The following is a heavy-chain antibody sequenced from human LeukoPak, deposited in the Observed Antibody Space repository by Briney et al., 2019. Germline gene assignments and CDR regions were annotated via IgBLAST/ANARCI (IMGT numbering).Heavy chain of an antibody. CDR3: ARVSCSSTSCYSGYYYMDV. Sequence: PGGSLRLSCAASGFTLNNYGMHWVRQAPGKGLEWVSYISSSSSTIYYADSVKGRFTISRDNAKNSLYLQMNSLRAEDTAVYYCARVSCSSTSCYSGYYYMDVWGKGTTVTVSS. V-gene: IGHV3-48*01. D-gene: IGHD2-2*01. CDR2: ISSSSSTI. J-gene: IGHJ6*03. CDR1: GFTLNNYG.